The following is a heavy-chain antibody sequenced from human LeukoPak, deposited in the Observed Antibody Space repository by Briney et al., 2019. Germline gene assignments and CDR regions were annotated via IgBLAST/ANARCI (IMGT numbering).Heavy chain of an antibody. CDR2: IKQDGSEK. CDR1: GFTFSSYW. V-gene: IGHV3-7*01. D-gene: IGHD3-10*01. Sequence: GGSLRLSCAASGFTFSSYWMSWVRQAPGKGLEWVANIKQDGSEKYYVDSVKGRFTISRDNAKNSLYLQMNSLSAEDTAVYYCARDQVLGYYGSGSYGDYWGQGTLVTVSS. J-gene: IGHJ4*02. CDR3: ARDQVLGYYGSGSYGDY.